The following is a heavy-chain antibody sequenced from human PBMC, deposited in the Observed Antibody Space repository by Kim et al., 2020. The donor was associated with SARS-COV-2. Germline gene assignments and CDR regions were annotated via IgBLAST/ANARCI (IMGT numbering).Heavy chain of an antibody. D-gene: IGHD3-10*01. CDR1: GFTFITYN. CDR3: AREEHNGSSGKDF. Sequence: GGSLRLSCEASGFTFITYNMHWVRQAPGKGLDWVAVVLSDGSNQWYTDSVNGRFTISRDNSKDTVYLEMNSLGPEDTAIYYCAREEHNGSSGKDFWGQGTLVTVSS. V-gene: IGHV3-30-3*01. J-gene: IGHJ4*02. CDR2: VLSDGSNQ.